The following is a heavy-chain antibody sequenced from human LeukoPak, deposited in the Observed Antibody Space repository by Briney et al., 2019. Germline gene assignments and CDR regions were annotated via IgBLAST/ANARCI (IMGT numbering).Heavy chain of an antibody. CDR3: TRHPYDILTAFDY. D-gene: IGHD3-9*01. Sequence: GGSLKLSCTASGFAFSRSAIHWVRQPSGKGLEWAGRIRSKANDYATTYAASVKGRFTISRDDSKNTAYLQMNSLKTEDTAVYYCTRHPYDILTAFDYWGQGTLVT. CDR2: IRSKANDYAT. J-gene: IGHJ4*02. CDR1: GFAFSRSA. V-gene: IGHV3-73*01.